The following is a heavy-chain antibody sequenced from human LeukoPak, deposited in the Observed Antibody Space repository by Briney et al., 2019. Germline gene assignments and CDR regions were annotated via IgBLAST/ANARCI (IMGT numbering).Heavy chain of an antibody. CDR3: ARPEKYCSSTSCYAFDI. V-gene: IGHV4-34*01. Sequence: SETLSLTCAVYGGSFSVYYWSWIRQPPGKGLEWIGEINHSGSTYYNPSLKSRVTISVDTSKNQFSLKLSSVTAADTAVYYCARPEKYCSSTSCYAFDIWGQGTMVTVSS. CDR1: GGSFSVYY. CDR2: INHSGST. D-gene: IGHD2-2*01. J-gene: IGHJ3*02.